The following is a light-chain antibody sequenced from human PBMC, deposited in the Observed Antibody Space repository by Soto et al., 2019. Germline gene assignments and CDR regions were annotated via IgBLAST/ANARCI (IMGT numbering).Light chain of an antibody. J-gene: IGKJ4*01. CDR3: QQYYASPLT. Sequence: DIVMTQSPDSLGVSLGERATINCKSSQSLLSSSNNQNYLAWYQQKPGQSPKLLIYWASTRQSGVPDRFSDSGSGTDFTPTFSTLQAEDEAVYFCQQYYASPLTSAGGTKVDIK. CDR2: WAS. CDR1: QSLLSSSNNQNY. V-gene: IGKV4-1*01.